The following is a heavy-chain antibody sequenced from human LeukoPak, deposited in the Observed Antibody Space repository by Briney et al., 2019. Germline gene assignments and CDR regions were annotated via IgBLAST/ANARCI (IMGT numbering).Heavy chain of an antibody. J-gene: IGHJ4*01. V-gene: IGHV3-30*18. CDR2: ISYDESDK. CDR1: GFTFSNYG. Sequence: PGRSLRLSCAASGFTFSNYGMHWVRQAPGKGLEWVAVISYDESDKYYADSVKGRFTISRDNSKNTLYLQMNSLRAEDTAVYYCAKGIYSSGWSYFGYWGHGTLVTVSS. CDR3: AKGIYSSGWSYFGY. D-gene: IGHD6-19*01.